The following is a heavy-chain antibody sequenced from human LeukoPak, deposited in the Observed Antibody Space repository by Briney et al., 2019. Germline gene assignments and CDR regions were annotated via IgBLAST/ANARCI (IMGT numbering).Heavy chain of an antibody. CDR3: ARDPLRWLRLGGNWFDP. CDR2: INAGNGNT. J-gene: IGHJ5*02. V-gene: IGHV1-3*01. CDR1: GYTFTSYA. D-gene: IGHD5-12*01. Sequence: GASVKVSCKASGYTFTSYAMHWVRQAPGQRLEWMGWINAGNGNTKYSQEFQGRVTITRDTSASTAYMELSSLRSDDTAVYYCARDPLRWLRLGGNWFDPWGQGTLVTVSS.